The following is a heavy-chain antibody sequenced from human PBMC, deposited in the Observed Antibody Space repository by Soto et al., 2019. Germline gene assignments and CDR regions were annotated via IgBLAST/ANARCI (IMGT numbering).Heavy chain of an antibody. CDR3: AKSVYNWNDGFFDY. CDR1: GFTFSSYG. D-gene: IGHD1-1*01. V-gene: IGHV3-30*18. CDR2: ISYDGNNK. J-gene: IGHJ4*02. Sequence: QVQLVESGGGVVQPGMSLRLSCAASGFTFSSYGMHWVRQAPGKGLQWVAVISYDGNNKYYADSVKGRFTISRDNSKNTLYLQMNSLRAEDTAVYYCAKSVYNWNDGFFDYWGQGTLVTVSS.